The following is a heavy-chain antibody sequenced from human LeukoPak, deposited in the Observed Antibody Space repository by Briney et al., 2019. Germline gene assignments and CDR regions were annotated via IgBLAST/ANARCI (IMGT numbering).Heavy chain of an antibody. CDR1: GGSISSYY. D-gene: IGHD5-24*01. V-gene: IGHV4-59*08. Sequence: SETLSLTCTVSGGSISSYYWSWIRQPPGKGLEWIGYIYYSGSTNYNPSLRSRVTISVDTSKNQFSLKLSSVTAADTAVYYCARHTEMATPQYYFDYWGQGTLVTVSS. J-gene: IGHJ4*02. CDR2: IYYSGST. CDR3: ARHTEMATPQYYFDY.